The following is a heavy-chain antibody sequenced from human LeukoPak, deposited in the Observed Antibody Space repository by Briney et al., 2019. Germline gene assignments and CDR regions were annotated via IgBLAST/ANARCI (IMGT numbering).Heavy chain of an antibody. CDR3: TTDQLFYYYDAAKTLY. Sequence: SWIRQPPGKGLEWVGRIKSKTDGGTTDYAAPVKGRFTISRDDSKNTLYLQMNSLKTEDTAVYYCTTDQLFYYYDAAKTLYWGQGTLVTVSS. V-gene: IGHV3-15*01. CDR2: IKSKTDGGTT. D-gene: IGHD3-22*01. J-gene: IGHJ4*02.